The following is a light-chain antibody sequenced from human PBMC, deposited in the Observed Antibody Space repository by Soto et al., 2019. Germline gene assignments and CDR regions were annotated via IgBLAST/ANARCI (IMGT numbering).Light chain of an antibody. V-gene: IGKV3-15*01. J-gene: IGKJ1*01. CDR3: QQYGYSFWT. Sequence: EEGLTQSPATLSVSPGERATLSCRASQTVSRSLAWYQQKPGQAPRLLIYGASTRATGIPGRFSGSGSGTDFTLTISRLEPEDFAVYYCQQYGYSFWTFGQGTKVDIK. CDR2: GAS. CDR1: QTVSRS.